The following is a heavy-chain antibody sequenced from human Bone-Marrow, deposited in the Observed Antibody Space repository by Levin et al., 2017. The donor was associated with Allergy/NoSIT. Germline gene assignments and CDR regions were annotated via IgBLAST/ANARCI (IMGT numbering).Heavy chain of an antibody. Sequence: SETLSLTCGISEATVSSISATWNWIRQSPSRGLEWLGRTYYRSKWFNDYALSMKSRININSDTSKNQFSLPLNSVTPEDTAVDYCAREDWNDGSFDIWGQGTMVTVSS. J-gene: IGHJ3*02. V-gene: IGHV6-1*01. CDR1: EATVSSISAT. CDR3: AREDWNDGSFDI. D-gene: IGHD1-1*01. CDR2: TYYRSKWFN.